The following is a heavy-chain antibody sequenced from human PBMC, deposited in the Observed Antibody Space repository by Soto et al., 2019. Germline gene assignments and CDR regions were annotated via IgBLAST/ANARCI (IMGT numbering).Heavy chain of an antibody. D-gene: IGHD6-25*01. Sequence: QVQLQQSGPGLVKPSETLSLTCTVSGGSIRSYYWSWIRQPAGKALEWIGRIYTSGTTNYNPSLKSRVTILLDTSKNQFSLDLSSVNDADTAVYYCAREGSSGFGMDVWGQGTTVTVSS. J-gene: IGHJ6*02. CDR1: GGSIRSYY. CDR3: AREGSSGFGMDV. CDR2: IYTSGTT. V-gene: IGHV4-4*07.